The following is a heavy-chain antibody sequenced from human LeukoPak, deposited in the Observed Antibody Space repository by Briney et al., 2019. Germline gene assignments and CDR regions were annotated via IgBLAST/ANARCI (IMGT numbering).Heavy chain of an antibody. Sequence: ASVKVSCKASGYTFTSYAMNWVRQAPGQGLEWMGWINTNTGNPTYAQGFTGRFVFSLDTSVSTAYLQISSLKAEDTAVYYCARDRHSYDSSGYYMFDPWGQGTLVTVSS. CDR2: INTNTGNP. J-gene: IGHJ5*02. CDR3: ARDRHSYDSSGYYMFDP. D-gene: IGHD3-22*01. CDR1: GYTFTSYA. V-gene: IGHV7-4-1*02.